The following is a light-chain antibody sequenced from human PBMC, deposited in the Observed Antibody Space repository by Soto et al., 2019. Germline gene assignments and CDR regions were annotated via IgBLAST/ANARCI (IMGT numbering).Light chain of an antibody. CDR3: SSYTTSSSPL. Sequence: QSALTQPASASGSPGQSITISCTGTSSDVGAYNYVSWYQQHPGKAPKLMIYDVTNRPSGVSNRFSGSKSGNTASLTISGLQPEDEADYYCSSYTTSSSPLFGGGTKSPS. V-gene: IGLV2-14*01. CDR2: DVT. J-gene: IGLJ3*02. CDR1: SSDVGAYNY.